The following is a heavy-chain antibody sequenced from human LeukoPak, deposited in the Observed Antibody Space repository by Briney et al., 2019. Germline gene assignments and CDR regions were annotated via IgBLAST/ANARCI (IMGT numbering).Heavy chain of an antibody. V-gene: IGHV3-74*01. CDR1: GFTLSSYY. D-gene: IGHD3-10*01. Sequence: GGSLRLSCTASGFTLSSYYMHWVRHTPGKGLVWVSGINSDESSTNYADSVKGRFTISRDNAKNTLYLQMTSLRAEDTAVYYCTRARSGALDSWGQGTLVTVSS. CDR3: TRARSGALDS. J-gene: IGHJ4*02. CDR2: INSDESST.